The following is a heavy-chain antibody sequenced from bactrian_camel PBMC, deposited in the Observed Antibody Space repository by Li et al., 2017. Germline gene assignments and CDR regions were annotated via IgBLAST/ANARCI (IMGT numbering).Heavy chain of an antibody. CDR1: GFVFSACN. CDR3: ASTQFVGSLGPELSVRHHY. D-gene: IGHD7*01. CDR2: ITSDGAT. Sequence: HVQLVESGGDSVQAGGSLTLTCKASGFVFSACNVAWYRQRPGAERELISNITSDGATYYADSVKGRFTISQDDAWNTVYLQMNTLKPDDTAVYYCASTQFVGSLGPELSVRHHYRGQGTQVTVS. V-gene: IGHV3S53*01. J-gene: IGHJ4*01.